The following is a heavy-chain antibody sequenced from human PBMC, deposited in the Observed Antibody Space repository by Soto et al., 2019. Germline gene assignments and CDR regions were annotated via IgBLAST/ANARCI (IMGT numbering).Heavy chain of an antibody. J-gene: IGHJ3*02. CDR2: IYYNGDT. V-gene: IGHV4-31*03. Sequence: SETLSLTCTVSGGSIGSGGYYWGWIRQHPGKGLEWIGHIYYNGDTHYNPSLKSRLSISLDTSKNHFSLNLSSVTAADSAVYFCRVVTLLRSFDIWGPGTMVTVSS. CDR3: RVVTLLRSFDI. D-gene: IGHD3-22*01. CDR1: GGSIGSGGYY.